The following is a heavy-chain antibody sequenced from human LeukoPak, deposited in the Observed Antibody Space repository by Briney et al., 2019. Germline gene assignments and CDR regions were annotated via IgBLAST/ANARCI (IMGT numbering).Heavy chain of an antibody. CDR1: GFTFSNYA. V-gene: IGHV3-23*01. Sequence: GGSLRLSCAASGFTFSNYAMSWVRQAPGKGLEWVSVISGSGGGTYYADSVRGRFTISRDSSKSTLYLQMNSLRAEDTAVYYCAKRADYSGNWYNYYYYMDVWGKGTTVTVSS. CDR3: AKRADYSGNWYNYYYYMDV. CDR2: ISGSGGGT. D-gene: IGHD6-13*01. J-gene: IGHJ6*03.